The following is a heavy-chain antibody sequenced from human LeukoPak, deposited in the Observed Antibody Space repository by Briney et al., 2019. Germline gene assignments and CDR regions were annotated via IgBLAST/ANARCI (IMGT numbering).Heavy chain of an antibody. CDR3: AKDRSISYFHNPFDY. V-gene: IGHV3-23*01. CDR1: GFTFRSYA. Sequence: GGSLRLSCAASGFTFRSYAMSWVRQAPGKGLEWVSVISEGGGSTYYADSVKGRFTISRDNSKNTLYLQGSSLRAEDTAVYYCAKDRSISYFHNPFDYWGQGTLVTVSS. D-gene: IGHD3-22*01. J-gene: IGHJ4*02. CDR2: ISEGGGST.